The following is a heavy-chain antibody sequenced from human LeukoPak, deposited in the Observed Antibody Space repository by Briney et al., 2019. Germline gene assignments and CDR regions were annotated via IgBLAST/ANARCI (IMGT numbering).Heavy chain of an antibody. CDR1: GGSISSGGYY. CDR3: ARAIVVVPAAGYNWFDP. Sequence: PSETLSLTCTVSGGSISSGGYYWSWIRQHPGKGLEWIGYIYYSGSTYYNPSLKSRVTISVDTSKNQFSLKLSSVTAADTAVYYCARAIVVVPAAGYNWFDPWGQGTLVTVSS. CDR2: IYYSGST. V-gene: IGHV4-31*03. D-gene: IGHD2-2*01. J-gene: IGHJ5*02.